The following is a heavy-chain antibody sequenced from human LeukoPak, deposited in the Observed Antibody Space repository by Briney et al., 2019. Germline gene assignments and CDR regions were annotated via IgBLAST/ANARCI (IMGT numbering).Heavy chain of an antibody. V-gene: IGHV3-23*01. J-gene: IGHJ4*02. D-gene: IGHD6-19*01. CDR1: GFTFSTYA. CDR3: AKGPLTEVAGTTWDY. CDR2: TSGSGGST. Sequence: GGSLRLSCAASGFTFSTYAMSWVRQAPGKGLEWVSATSGSGGSTYYADSVKGRFTISRDNSKNTLYLQMNSLRAEDTAVYYCAKGPLTEVAGTTWDYWGQGTPVTVSS.